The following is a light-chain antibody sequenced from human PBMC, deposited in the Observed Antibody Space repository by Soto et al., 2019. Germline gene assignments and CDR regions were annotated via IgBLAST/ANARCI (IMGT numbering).Light chain of an antibody. Sequence: DTQMTQSPSSVSASVGDRVTITCRASESITGWLAWYQQKPGQAPKLLIYATASLHSGVPSRFSGSGSGTDFSLTISSLQPEDFATYYCQQAMSFPLTFGGGTRVEIK. V-gene: IGKV1-12*01. CDR1: ESITGW. CDR3: QQAMSFPLT. J-gene: IGKJ4*01. CDR2: ATA.